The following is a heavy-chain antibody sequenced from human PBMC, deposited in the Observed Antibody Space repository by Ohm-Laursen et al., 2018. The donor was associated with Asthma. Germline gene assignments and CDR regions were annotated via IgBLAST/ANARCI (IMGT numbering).Heavy chain of an antibody. D-gene: IGHD3-3*01. CDR1: GFTFRSYA. V-gene: IGHV3-30*09. CDR3: ARDVMEWYLPAFDL. J-gene: IGHJ4*02. CDR2: GGSYYDGGLK. Sequence: SLRLSCTASGFTFRSYAMHWVRQAPGKGLEWVAVGGSYYDGGLKYYADSVNGRFAVSRDDSKNTLYLQMNSLRPDDTAVYYCARDVMEWYLPAFDLWGQGTLVTVSS.